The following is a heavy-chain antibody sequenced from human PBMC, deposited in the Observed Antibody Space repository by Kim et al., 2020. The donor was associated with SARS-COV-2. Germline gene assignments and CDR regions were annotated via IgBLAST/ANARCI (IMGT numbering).Heavy chain of an antibody. J-gene: IGHJ3*02. V-gene: IGHV3-72*01. D-gene: IGHD2-8*01. CDR2: SKNRGSGYTA. CDR1: GFTFSDHH. CDR3: ARDSMHYAFDI. Sequence: GGSLRLSCVASGFTFSDHHMDWVRQAPGKGLECVARSKNRGSGYTAEHAASVKGRFTISRDESKNSLYLQMNSLKTEDTAVYYCARDSMHYAFDIWGQGT.